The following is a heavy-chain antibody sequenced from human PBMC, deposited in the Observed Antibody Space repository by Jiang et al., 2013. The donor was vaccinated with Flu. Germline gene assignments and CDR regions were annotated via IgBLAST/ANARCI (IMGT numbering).Heavy chain of an antibody. D-gene: IGHD1-1*01. Sequence: DSISSGGYSWTWIRQPPGEALEWIGNIYESGTTFYSPSLKSRLTISLDKSRNHVSLSLSSVTAADTAVYYCARTTGDVFDIWGQGTMVTVSS. CDR3: ARTTGDVFDI. J-gene: IGHJ3*02. CDR1: DSISSGGYS. V-gene: IGHV4-30-2*01. CDR2: IYESGTT.